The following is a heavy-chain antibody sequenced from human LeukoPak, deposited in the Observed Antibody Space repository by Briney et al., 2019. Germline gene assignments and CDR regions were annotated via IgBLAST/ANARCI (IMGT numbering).Heavy chain of an antibody. D-gene: IGHD3-10*01. Sequence: SETLSLTCSVSGDSIIGYYWSWIRQPPGKGLEWIGYIYHSGSTNSNPSLKSRVTIPIDTSKNQFSLKLRSVTAADTAVYYCASHFGSGFDYWGQGTLVTVSS. CDR3: ASHFGSGFDY. J-gene: IGHJ4*02. CDR1: GDSIIGYY. V-gene: IGHV4-59*01. CDR2: IYHSGST.